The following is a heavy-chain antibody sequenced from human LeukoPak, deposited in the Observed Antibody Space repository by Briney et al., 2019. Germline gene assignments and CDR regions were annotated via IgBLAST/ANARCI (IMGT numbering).Heavy chain of an antibody. D-gene: IGHD3-22*01. Sequence: GESLRLSCAASGFSFSDYWMHWVRQGPGKGLMWVSRISTAGNSTIYADSVEGRFTISRDNAKNTVYLQMNNLRAEDTAVYFCAREASYDSSGSLGAFDIWGGGTVVTVSP. CDR2: ISTAGNST. CDR3: AREASYDSSGSLGAFDI. CDR1: GFSFSDYW. J-gene: IGHJ3*02. V-gene: IGHV3-74*01.